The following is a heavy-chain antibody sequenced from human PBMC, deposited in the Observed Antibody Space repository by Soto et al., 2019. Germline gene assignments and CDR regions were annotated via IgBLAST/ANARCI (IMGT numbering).Heavy chain of an antibody. CDR1: GYTFTGYY. J-gene: IGHJ4*02. V-gene: IGHV1-2*04. Sequence: ASVKVSCKASGYTFTGYYMHWVRRAPGQGLEWMGWINPNSGGTNYAQKFQGWVTMTRDTSISTAYMELSRLRSDDTAVYYCGRDGDSSGNLDYWGQGTLVTVSS. D-gene: IGHD3-22*01. CDR3: GRDGDSSGNLDY. CDR2: INPNSGGT.